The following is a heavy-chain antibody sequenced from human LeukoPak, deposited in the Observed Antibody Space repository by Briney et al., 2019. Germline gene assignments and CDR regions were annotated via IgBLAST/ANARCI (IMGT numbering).Heavy chain of an antibody. CDR2: IFPSGGEV. V-gene: IGHV3-23*01. CDR3: ATYRQVLLPFES. Sequence: GGSLRLSCAASGFTFSTFAMIWVRQPPGKGLEWVSSIFPSGGEVHYADSVRGRFTISRDNSKSTLSLQMNSLRVEDTAIYYCATYRQVLLPFESWGQGTLVTVSS. CDR1: GFTFSTFA. D-gene: IGHD5-18*01. J-gene: IGHJ4*02.